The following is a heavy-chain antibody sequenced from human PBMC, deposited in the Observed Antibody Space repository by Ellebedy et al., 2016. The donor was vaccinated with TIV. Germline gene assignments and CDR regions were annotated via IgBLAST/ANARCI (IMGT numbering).Heavy chain of an antibody. D-gene: IGHD3-22*01. V-gene: IGHV3-23*01. CDR3: SKGTSSGFNYDRVGSEY. Sequence: GGSLRLSCAASGFTFSSFAMHWVRQAPGKGLEWLSVISAGGDNTYHADSVKGRFTITRDNSKNTLYLQLDSLRAEDTAVYYCSKGTSSGFNYDRVGSEYWGQGTLVTVSS. CDR2: ISAGGDNT. CDR1: GFTFSSFA. J-gene: IGHJ4*02.